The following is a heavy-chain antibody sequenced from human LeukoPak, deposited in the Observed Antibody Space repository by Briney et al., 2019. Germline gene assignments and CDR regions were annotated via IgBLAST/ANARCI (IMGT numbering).Heavy chain of an antibody. V-gene: IGHV4-34*01. CDR3: ARANIVVVPAAIHPGWFDP. Sequence: SETLSLTCAVYGGSFSGYYWSWIRQPPGKGLEWLGEINHSGSTNYNPSLKSRVTISVDTSKNQFSLKLSSVTAADTAVYYCARANIVVVPAAIHPGWFDPWGQGTLVTVSS. D-gene: IGHD2-2*01. J-gene: IGHJ5*02. CDR2: INHSGST. CDR1: GGSFSGYY.